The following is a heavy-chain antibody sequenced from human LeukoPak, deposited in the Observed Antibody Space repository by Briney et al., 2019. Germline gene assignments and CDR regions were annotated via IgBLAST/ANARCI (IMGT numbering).Heavy chain of an antibody. J-gene: IGHJ4*02. CDR3: ARTYCRSPSCFLDS. CDR2: IHPSTGNP. CDR1: GYTFTNYA. Sequence: ASVKVSCKASGYTFTNYAMNWVRQAPGQGLEWMGWIHPSTGNPTYAQDFTGRFVFSLDTSVSTAYLQISSLKAEDTAVYYCARTYCRSPSCFLDSWGQGTLVSVSS. V-gene: IGHV7-4-1*02. D-gene: IGHD2-2*01.